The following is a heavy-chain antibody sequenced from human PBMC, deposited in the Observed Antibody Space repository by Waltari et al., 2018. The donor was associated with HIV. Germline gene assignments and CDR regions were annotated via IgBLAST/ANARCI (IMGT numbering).Heavy chain of an antibody. J-gene: IGHJ6*02. CDR3: ARGGQNDYGDYGLLTDNYYYYGMDV. D-gene: IGHD4-17*01. V-gene: IGHV4-38-2*02. CDR2: IYHSGST. Sequence: QVQLQESGPGLVKPSETLSLTCTVSGYSISSGYYWGWIRQPPGKGLEWIGGIYHSGSTYYNPSLKSRVTISVDTSKNQFSLKLSSVTAADTAVYYCARGGQNDYGDYGLLTDNYYYYGMDVWGQGTTVTVSS. CDR1: GYSISSGYY.